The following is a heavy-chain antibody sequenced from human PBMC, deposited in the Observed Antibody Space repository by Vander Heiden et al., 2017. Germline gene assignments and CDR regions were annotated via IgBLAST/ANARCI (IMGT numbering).Heavy chain of an antibody. CDR1: GGSISTYY. D-gene: IGHD5-18*01. Sequence: QVQLQESGPGLVKPSETLSLTCTVSGGSISTYYWSWTRQPPGKGLELIGYIYNSGSANYNPSLKSRVTISLDTSKNQFSLKLTSVTAADTAVYYCASRGYSFGTYYYYAMDVWGQGTRVSVSS. CDR2: IYNSGSA. V-gene: IGHV4-59*01. CDR3: ASRGYSFGTYYYYAMDV. J-gene: IGHJ6*02.